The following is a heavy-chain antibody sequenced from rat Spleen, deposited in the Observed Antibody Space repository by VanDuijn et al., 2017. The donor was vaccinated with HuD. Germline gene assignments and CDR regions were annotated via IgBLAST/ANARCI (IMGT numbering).Heavy chain of an antibody. CDR3: GKGREGGFAFDY. Sequence: EVQLVESGGGLVQPGRSMKLSCAASGFTFSNYDMAWVRQAPTKGLEWVASMSYEGSTTYYGDSVKGRFTISRDNAKTTLYLQMDSLRSEDTATYFCGKGREGGFAFDYWGQGVMVTVSS. V-gene: IGHV5-22*01. CDR2: MSYEGSTT. D-gene: IGHD1-11*01. CDR1: GFTFSNYD. J-gene: IGHJ2*01.